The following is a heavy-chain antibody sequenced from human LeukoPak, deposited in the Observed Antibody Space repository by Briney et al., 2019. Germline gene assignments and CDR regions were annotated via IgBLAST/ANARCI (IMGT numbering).Heavy chain of an antibody. D-gene: IGHD4-23*01. Sequence: ASVKVSCKASGYTFTCYYMHWVRQAPGQGLEWMGWINPNSGGTNYAQKFQGRVTMTRDTSISTAYMELSRLRSDDTAVYYCARDRNGGNLNWFDPWGQGTLVTVSS. J-gene: IGHJ5*02. V-gene: IGHV1-2*02. CDR1: GYTFTCYY. CDR2: INPNSGGT. CDR3: ARDRNGGNLNWFDP.